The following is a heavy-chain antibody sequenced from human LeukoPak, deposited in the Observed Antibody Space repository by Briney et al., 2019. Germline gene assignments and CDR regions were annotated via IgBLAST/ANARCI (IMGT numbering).Heavy chain of an antibody. D-gene: IGHD2-21*02. Sequence: PSETLSLTCTVCGGSISSSSYYWGWIRQPPGKGLEWIGSIYYSGSTYYNPSLKSRVTISVDTSKNQFSLKLSSVTAADTAVYYCVTCGGDCYSGGLFDYWGQGTLVTVSS. CDR3: VTCGGDCYSGGLFDY. V-gene: IGHV4-39*07. CDR2: IYYSGST. CDR1: GGSISSSSYY. J-gene: IGHJ4*02.